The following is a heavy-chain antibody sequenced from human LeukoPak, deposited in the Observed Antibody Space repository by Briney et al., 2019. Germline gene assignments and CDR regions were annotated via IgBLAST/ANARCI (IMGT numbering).Heavy chain of an antibody. CDR1: GFTFSAYS. J-gene: IGHJ3*01. CDR3: AKDSDIAVAGSDDALDV. CDR2: SSITGNTI. Sequence: HPGGSLRLSCAASGFTFSAYSMIWVRQAPGKGLEWVSYSSITGNTIHYTDSVKGRFTISRDNSKNTLYLQMNSLRAEDTAVYYCAKDSDIAVAGSDDALDVWGQGTMVTVSS. V-gene: IGHV3-48*01. D-gene: IGHD6-19*01.